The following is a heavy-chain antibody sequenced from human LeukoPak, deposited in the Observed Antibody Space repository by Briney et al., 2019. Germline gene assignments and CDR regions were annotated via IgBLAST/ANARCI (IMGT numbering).Heavy chain of an antibody. Sequence: ASVKVSCKASGYTFTSYDINWVRQATGQGLEWMGWMNPNSGNTGYAQKFQGRVTMTRNTSISTAYMELSSLRSEDTAVYYCVRGPRVVRGVNHNWFDPWGQGTLVTVSS. V-gene: IGHV1-8*01. CDR1: GYTFTSYD. J-gene: IGHJ5*02. CDR3: VRGPRVVRGVNHNWFDP. D-gene: IGHD3-10*01. CDR2: MNPNSGNT.